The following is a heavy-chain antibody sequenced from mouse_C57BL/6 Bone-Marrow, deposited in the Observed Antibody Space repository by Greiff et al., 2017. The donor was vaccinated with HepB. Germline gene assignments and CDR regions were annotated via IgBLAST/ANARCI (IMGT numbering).Heavy chain of an antibody. J-gene: IGHJ4*01. Sequence: QVQLQQSGAELAKPGASVKLSCKASGYTFTSYWMHWVKQRPGQGLEWIGYINPSSGYTKYNQKFKDKATLTADKYSSTAYMQLSSLTYEDSAVYYCARQGYYYGSRMVDYWGQGTSVTVSS. CDR1: GYTFTSYW. D-gene: IGHD1-1*01. CDR2: INPSSGYT. CDR3: ARQGYYYGSRMVDY. V-gene: IGHV1-7*01.